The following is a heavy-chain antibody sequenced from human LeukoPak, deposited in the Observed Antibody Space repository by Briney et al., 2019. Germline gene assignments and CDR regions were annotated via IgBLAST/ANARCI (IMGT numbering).Heavy chain of an antibody. D-gene: IGHD3-10*01. CDR2: ISSSSSYI. CDR3: ARGYYYGSGSYLY. J-gene: IGHJ4*02. Sequence: GGSLRLSSAASGFTFNIYSMNWVRRAPGKGLEWVTFISSSSSYIYYADSVKGRFTISRDNAKNSLYLQMNSLGAEDTAVYYCARGYYYGSGSYLYWGQGTLVTVSS. V-gene: IGHV3-21*01. CDR1: GFTFNIYS.